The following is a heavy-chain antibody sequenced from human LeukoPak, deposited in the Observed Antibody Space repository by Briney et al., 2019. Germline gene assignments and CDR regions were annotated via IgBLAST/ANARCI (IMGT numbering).Heavy chain of an antibody. CDR2: ISSTSTYI. D-gene: IGHD1-26*01. CDR1: GFTFNSYS. V-gene: IGHV3-21*01. CDR3: ACLVGATQDV. Sequence: PGGSLRLSCAASGFTFNSYSMNWVRQAPGKGLEWVSSISSTSTYIYYADSVKGRFTISRDNAKSSLYLQMNSLRAEDTAVYYCACLVGATQDVWGKGTTVIVSS. J-gene: IGHJ6*04.